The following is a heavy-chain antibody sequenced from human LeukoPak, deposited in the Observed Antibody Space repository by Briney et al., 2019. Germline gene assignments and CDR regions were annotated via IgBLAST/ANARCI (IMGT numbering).Heavy chain of an antibody. Sequence: GGSLRLSCAASGFTFSNYNIHWVRQAPGKGLEWVAFIRYDESDKYYADSVKGRFTISRDNSKNTVYLQMNSLRAEDTAVYYCAKDGGNYDGDHWGQGTLVTVSS. J-gene: IGHJ4*02. CDR1: GFTFSNYN. CDR2: IRYDESDK. CDR3: AKDGGNYDGDH. V-gene: IGHV3-30*02. D-gene: IGHD1-7*01.